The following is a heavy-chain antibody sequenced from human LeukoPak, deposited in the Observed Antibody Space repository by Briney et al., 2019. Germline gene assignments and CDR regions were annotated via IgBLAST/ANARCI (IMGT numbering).Heavy chain of an antibody. J-gene: IGHJ4*02. V-gene: IGHV3-23*01. Sequence: GGSLPLSCAASGFTFIRYGMNGVGQARARGLEWVSGINGRSRNTYNVDSVKGRFSISRDNSKNTLYLQMNSLRAEDTAVYYCAKDSQWGKVGTKGGYFDYGGQGTLVTVSS. CDR1: GFTFIRYG. CDR2: INGRSRNT. D-gene: IGHD1-26*01. CDR3: AKDSQWGKVGTKGGYFDY.